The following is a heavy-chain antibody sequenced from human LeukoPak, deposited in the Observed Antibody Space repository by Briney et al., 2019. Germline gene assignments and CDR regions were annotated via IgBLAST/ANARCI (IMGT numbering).Heavy chain of an antibody. Sequence: HPGGSLRLSCLASGFNFGDYWMTWVRQAPGKGLEWVANIKQDGSEKYYVDSVKGRFTISRDNAKNSLYLQMNSLRAEDTAVYYCARDSWGALDIWGQGTMVTVSS. CDR1: GFNFGDYW. J-gene: IGHJ3*02. CDR3: ARDSWGALDI. D-gene: IGHD3-16*01. V-gene: IGHV3-7*01. CDR2: IKQDGSEK.